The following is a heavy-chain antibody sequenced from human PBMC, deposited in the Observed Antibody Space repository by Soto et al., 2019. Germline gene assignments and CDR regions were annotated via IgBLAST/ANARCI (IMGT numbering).Heavy chain of an antibody. Sequence: EVQLVESGGGLVKPGGSLRLSCAASGFTFSSYSMNWVRQAPGKGLEWVSSISSSSSYIYYADSVKGRFTISRDNAKNSLYLQMNSLRAEDTAVYYCARDNLSERYFDWLLSFDYWGQGTLVTVSS. D-gene: IGHD3-9*01. J-gene: IGHJ4*02. CDR1: GFTFSSYS. CDR2: ISSSSSYI. V-gene: IGHV3-21*01. CDR3: ARDNLSERYFDWLLSFDY.